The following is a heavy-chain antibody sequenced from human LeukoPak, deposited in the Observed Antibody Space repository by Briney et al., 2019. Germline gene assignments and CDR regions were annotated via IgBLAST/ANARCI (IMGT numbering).Heavy chain of an antibody. CDR1: EDSVSTNSAT. Sequence: SQTLSLTCAISEDSVSTNSATWNWIRQSPSRGLEWLGRTYYRSKWYYDYAVSVNSRIISNPDTSKNQFSLQLNSVTPEDTAVYYCARELHGGHFSRFDYWGQGTLVTVSS. CDR3: ARELHGGHFSRFDY. V-gene: IGHV6-1*01. CDR2: TYYRSKWYY. J-gene: IGHJ4*02. D-gene: IGHD2-15*01.